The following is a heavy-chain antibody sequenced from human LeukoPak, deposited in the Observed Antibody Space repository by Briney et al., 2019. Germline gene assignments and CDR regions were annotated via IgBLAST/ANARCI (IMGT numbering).Heavy chain of an antibody. J-gene: IGHJ4*02. V-gene: IGHV4-59*01. Sequence: SETLSLTCTVSGDSISSFYWNWMRQPPGKGLEWIGYIYYSGSTNYNPPLKSRVTISIDTSKNQFSLKLNSLTAADTAVYYCARGGTLYSSSWYYFDYWGQGTLVTVSS. CDR3: ARGGTLYSSSWYYFDY. CDR2: IYYSGST. CDR1: GDSISSFY. D-gene: IGHD6-13*01.